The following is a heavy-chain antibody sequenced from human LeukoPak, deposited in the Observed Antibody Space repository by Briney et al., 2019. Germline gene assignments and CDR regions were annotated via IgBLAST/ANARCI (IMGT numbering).Heavy chain of an antibody. Sequence: SETLSLTCTVSGGSTSSYYWTWIRQPPGKGLEWIGYIYYSGSTYYSGSTNYNPSLKSRVTISVDTSKNQFSLKLSSVTAADTAVYYCARDVGATPGYFDYWGQGTLVTVSS. V-gene: IGHV4-59*01. CDR1: GGSTSSYY. D-gene: IGHD1-26*01. CDR3: ARDVGATPGYFDY. CDR2: IYYSGSTYYSGST. J-gene: IGHJ4*02.